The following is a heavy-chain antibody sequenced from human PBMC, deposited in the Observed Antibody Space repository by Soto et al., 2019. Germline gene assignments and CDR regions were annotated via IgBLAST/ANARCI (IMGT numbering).Heavy chain of an antibody. V-gene: IGHV3-23*01. J-gene: IGHJ4*02. Sequence: EVQLLESGGGLVQPGGSLRLSCAASGFTFSSYAMSWVRQAPGKGLEWVSAISGSGGSTYYADSVKGRFTISRDNSKNSLYLQFKSLRAEDTAVYYCAKGVTVVTPSFFDYWGQGTLVTVSS. CDR3: AKGVTVVTPSFFDY. D-gene: IGHD2-21*02. CDR2: ISGSGGST. CDR1: GFTFSSYA.